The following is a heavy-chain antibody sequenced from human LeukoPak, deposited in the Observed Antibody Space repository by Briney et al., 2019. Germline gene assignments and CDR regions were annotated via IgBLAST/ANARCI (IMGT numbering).Heavy chain of an antibody. Sequence: GASVKVSCKASGYTFTRYDINWVRQATGQGLEWMGWMNPNSGNTGYAQKFQGRVTITRSTSISTAYMELSSLRSEDTAVYYCARLLWFGESSFDPWGQGTLVTISS. CDR2: MNPNSGNT. J-gene: IGHJ5*02. CDR1: GYTFTRYD. CDR3: ARLLWFGESSFDP. V-gene: IGHV1-8*03. D-gene: IGHD3-10*01.